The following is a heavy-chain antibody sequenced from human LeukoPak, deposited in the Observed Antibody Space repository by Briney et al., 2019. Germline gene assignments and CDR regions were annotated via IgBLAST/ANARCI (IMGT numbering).Heavy chain of an antibody. CDR2: IYTSGST. Sequence: SETLSLTCTVSSGSISSGSYYWSWIRQPAGKGLEWIGRIYTSGSTSYNPSLKSRVTISVDTSKNLFSLQLSSVTAADTAVYYCARDLGYYGSGSYLTLSEAFDIWGQGTMVTVSS. CDR1: SGSISSGSYY. J-gene: IGHJ3*02. V-gene: IGHV4-61*02. CDR3: ARDLGYYGSGSYLTLSEAFDI. D-gene: IGHD3-10*01.